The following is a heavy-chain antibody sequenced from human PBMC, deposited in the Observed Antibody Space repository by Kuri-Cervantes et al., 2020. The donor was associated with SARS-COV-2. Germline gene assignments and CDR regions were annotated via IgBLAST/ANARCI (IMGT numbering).Heavy chain of an antibody. D-gene: IGHD2-15*01. Sequence: GSLRLSCTVSGGSISSSSYYWGWIRQPPGKGLEWIGSIYYSGSTYYNPSLKSRVTISVDTSKNQFSLKLSSVTAADTAVYYCARQSVVASDDWGQGTLVTVSS. CDR3: ARQSVVASDD. J-gene: IGHJ4*02. V-gene: IGHV4-39*01. CDR1: GGSISSSSYY. CDR2: IYYSGST.